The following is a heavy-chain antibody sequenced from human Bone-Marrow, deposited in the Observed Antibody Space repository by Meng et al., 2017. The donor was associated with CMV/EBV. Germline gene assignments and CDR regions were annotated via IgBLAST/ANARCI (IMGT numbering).Heavy chain of an antibody. CDR2: ISSDGNND. Sequence: GGSLRLSCAASGFTFSGFAMHWVRQAPGKGLEWVAVISSDGNNDYYADSAEGRFAISRDNSKNTLYLQMNRLRGEDTAVYYCARVATSVLYYFDYWGQGTLVTVSS. CDR1: GFTFSGFA. V-gene: IGHV3-30*09. D-gene: IGHD2-2*02. J-gene: IGHJ4*02. CDR3: ARVATSVLYYFDY.